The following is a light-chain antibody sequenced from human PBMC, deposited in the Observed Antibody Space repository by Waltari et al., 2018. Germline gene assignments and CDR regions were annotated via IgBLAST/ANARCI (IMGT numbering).Light chain of an antibody. V-gene: IGKV4-1*01. CDR1: QSVLYSANNRNY. Sequence: DIVMTQSPDSLAVSLGERAIINCKSSQSVLYSANNRNYLAWYQQKPGQPPKLLIFWASTRESGVPDRFSGSGSGTDFTLTISSLQAEDVAVYYCQQRKKWPLTFGGGTKV. CDR3: QQRKKWPLT. CDR2: WAS. J-gene: IGKJ4*01.